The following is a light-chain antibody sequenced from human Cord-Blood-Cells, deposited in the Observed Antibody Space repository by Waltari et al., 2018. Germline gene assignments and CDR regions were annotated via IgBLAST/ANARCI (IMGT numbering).Light chain of an antibody. J-gene: IGLJ2*01. CDR3: QAWDSSTVV. CDR1: KLGDKY. CDR2: QDS. Sequence: SYELTQPHSVSVSPGQTASITCSGAKLGDKYACWYQQKPGQSPVLVIYQDSKRPSGIPERFSGSNSGNTATLTISGTQAMDEADYYGQAWDSSTVVFGGGTKLTVL. V-gene: IGLV3-1*01.